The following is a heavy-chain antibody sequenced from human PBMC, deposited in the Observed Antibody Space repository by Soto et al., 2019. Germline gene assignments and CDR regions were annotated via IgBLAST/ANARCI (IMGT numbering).Heavy chain of an antibody. CDR1: GYTFTSYG. J-gene: IGHJ5*02. V-gene: IGHV1-18*04. CDR3: ARASKKYSSSWYGSWFDP. Sequence: ASVKVSCKASGYTFTSYGISWVRQAPGQGLEWMGWISAYNGNTNYAQKLQGRVTMTTDTSTSTAYMELRSLRSDDTAVYYCARASKKYSSSWYGSWFDPWGQGTLVTVSS. D-gene: IGHD6-13*01. CDR2: ISAYNGNT.